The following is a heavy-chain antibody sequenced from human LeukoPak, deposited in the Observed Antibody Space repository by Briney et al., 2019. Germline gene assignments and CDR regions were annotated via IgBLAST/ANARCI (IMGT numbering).Heavy chain of an antibody. V-gene: IGHV4-4*02. Sequence: SETLSLTCGVSGGSISSTNWRTWVRPPPGKGLEWIGEVHLDGRTNYNPSLESRLTMSVDLSENHISLKLTSVTAADTAVYYCAREGGFYRPLDYSGQGTLVTVSS. CDR1: GGSISSTNW. D-gene: IGHD3-3*01. CDR2: VHLDGRT. J-gene: IGHJ4*02. CDR3: AREGGFYRPLDY.